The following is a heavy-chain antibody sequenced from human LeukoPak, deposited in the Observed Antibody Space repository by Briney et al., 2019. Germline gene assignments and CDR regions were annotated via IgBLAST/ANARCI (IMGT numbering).Heavy chain of an antibody. V-gene: IGHV3-74*01. Sequence: GGSLRLSCAASGFTFSSYWMHWVRQAPGKGLVWVSHINNDGSSTSYADSVKGRFTISRDNAKNTLYLQMNSLRTEDTAVYYCAFYGIAPPYWGQGTLVTVSS. J-gene: IGHJ4*02. CDR3: AFYGIAPPY. D-gene: IGHD4-17*01. CDR2: INNDGSST. CDR1: GFTFSSYW.